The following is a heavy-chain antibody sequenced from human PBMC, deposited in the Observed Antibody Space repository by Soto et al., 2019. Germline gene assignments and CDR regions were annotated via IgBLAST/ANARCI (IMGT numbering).Heavy chain of an antibody. D-gene: IGHD2-15*01. CDR1: GYTFTGYF. CDR2: INPNSGAT. V-gene: IGHV1-2*06. J-gene: IGHJ5*02. CDR3: ANLHPTPEWFDP. Sequence: ASVKVSCKASGYTFTGYFIHWLRHAPGQGLEWMGRINPNSGATNYARKFQDRVTMTRDTSINTAYMELSSLRSDDTAIYYCANLHPTPEWFDPWGQGTLVTVS.